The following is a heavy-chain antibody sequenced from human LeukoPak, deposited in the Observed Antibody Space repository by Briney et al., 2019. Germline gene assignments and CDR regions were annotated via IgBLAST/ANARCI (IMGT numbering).Heavy chain of an antibody. CDR1: GVSFSSYW. V-gene: IGHV2-5*08. Sequence: LRLSCAVSGVSFSSYWMTWIRQPPGKALEWLALIYWNDDKRYSPSLKSRLTITKDTSKNRVVLTMTNMDPVDTATYYCAHSLFASSGYYWYWDYYYGMDVWGQGTTVTVSS. CDR2: IYWNDDK. D-gene: IGHD3-22*01. J-gene: IGHJ6*02. CDR3: AHSLFASSGYYWYWDYYYGMDV.